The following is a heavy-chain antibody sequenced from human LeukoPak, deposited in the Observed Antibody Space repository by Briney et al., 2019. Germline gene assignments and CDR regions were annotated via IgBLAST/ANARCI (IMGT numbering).Heavy chain of an antibody. D-gene: IGHD7-27*01. V-gene: IGHV3-23*01. Sequence: PGGSLRLSCAASGFTFSSYAMSWVRQAPGKGLEWVSAISGSGGSTYYADSVKGRFTISRDNSKNTLYLQMNSLRAEDTAVYYCAKGSLLGLFSALDYWGQGTLVTVSS. J-gene: IGHJ4*02. CDR2: ISGSGGST. CDR1: GFTFSSYA. CDR3: AKGSLLGLFSALDY.